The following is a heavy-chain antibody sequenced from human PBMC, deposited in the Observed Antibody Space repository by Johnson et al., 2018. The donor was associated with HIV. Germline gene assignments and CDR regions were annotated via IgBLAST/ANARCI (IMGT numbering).Heavy chain of an antibody. CDR1: GFTFSNAW. Sequence: VQLVESGGGLVKPGGSLRLSCAASGFTFSNAWMSWVRQAPGKGLEWVGRIKSNTDGGTTDYAAPVKGRFTISRNDSENTLYLQINSLKTEDTAVYYCARTAGSDAFDIWGQGTMVTVSS. J-gene: IGHJ3*02. CDR3: ARTAGSDAFDI. V-gene: IGHV3-15*01. CDR2: IKSNTDGGTT. D-gene: IGHD6-13*01.